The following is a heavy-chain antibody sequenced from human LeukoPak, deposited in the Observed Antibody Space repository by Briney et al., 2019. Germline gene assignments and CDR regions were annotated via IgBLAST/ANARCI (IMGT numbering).Heavy chain of an antibody. V-gene: IGHV1-2*02. CDR2: SNPDSGGA. J-gene: IGHJ4*02. Sequence: ASVKVSFKASGYTFTSYYIHWVRQAPGQGLEWMGWSNPDSGGANYAQSFQGRVTMTRDTSLSTAYMELSRLRSDDTAVYYCARVYLWGSYRDNLDYWGQGTLVTVSS. CDR3: ARVYLWGSYRDNLDY. D-gene: IGHD3-16*02. CDR1: GYTFTSYY.